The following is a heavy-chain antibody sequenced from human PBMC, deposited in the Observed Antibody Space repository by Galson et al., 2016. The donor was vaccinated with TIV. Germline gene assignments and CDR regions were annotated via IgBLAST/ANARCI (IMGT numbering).Heavy chain of an antibody. J-gene: IGHJ4*02. CDR2: INHSGNT. CDR3: AKMDSSGFDYVRRFDF. D-gene: IGHD3-22*01. V-gene: IGHV4-34*01. CDR1: GGSFSEDY. Sequence: ETLSLTCAVYGGSFSEDYWSWIRQPPGKGPEWIGEINHSGNTKYNPSLKSRVTISVDTSEDQFSLNLTSVTAEDTAVYFCAKMDSSGFDYVRRFDFWGQGTLATVSS.